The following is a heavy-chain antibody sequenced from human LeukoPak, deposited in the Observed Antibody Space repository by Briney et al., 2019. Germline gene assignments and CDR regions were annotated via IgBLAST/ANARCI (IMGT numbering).Heavy chain of an antibody. J-gene: IGHJ5*02. CDR1: GYSFTSYW. Sequence: GESLKISCKGSGYSFTSYWIGWVRQMPGKGLEWMGIIYPGDSDTRFSPSFQGQVTISADKSISTAYLQWSSLKASDTAMYYCARSIAAPRNPLGYWFDPWGQGTLVTVSS. CDR2: IYPGDSDT. V-gene: IGHV5-51*01. D-gene: IGHD6-6*01. CDR3: ARSIAAPRNPLGYWFDP.